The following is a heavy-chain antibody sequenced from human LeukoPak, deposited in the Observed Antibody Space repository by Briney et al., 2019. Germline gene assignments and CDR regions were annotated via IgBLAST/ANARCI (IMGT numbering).Heavy chain of an antibody. J-gene: IGHJ3*02. CDR2: IYYSGST. V-gene: IGHV4-59*08. CDR3: ARHASYNWNGHDAFDI. CDR1: GGSISSYY. Sequence: PSETLSLTCTVSGGSISSYYWSWIRQPPGKGLEWIGYIYYSGSTNYNPSLKSRVTISVDTSKNQFSLKLSSVTAADTAVYYCARHASYNWNGHDAFDIWGQGTMVTVSS. D-gene: IGHD1-20*01.